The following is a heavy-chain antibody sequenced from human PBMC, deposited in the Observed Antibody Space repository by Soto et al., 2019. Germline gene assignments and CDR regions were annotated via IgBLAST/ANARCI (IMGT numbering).Heavy chain of an antibody. V-gene: IGHV5-51*01. D-gene: IGHD3-9*01. CDR3: ARGGDRTYYDILTGPNWFDP. CDR2: IYPGDSDT. CDR1: GYSFTSYW. J-gene: IGHJ5*02. Sequence: GESLKISCKGSGYSFTSYWIGWVRQMPGKVLEWMGIIYPGDSDTRYSPSFQGQVTISADKSISTAYLQWSSLKASDTAMYYCARGGDRTYYDILTGPNWFDPWGQGXLVTVYS.